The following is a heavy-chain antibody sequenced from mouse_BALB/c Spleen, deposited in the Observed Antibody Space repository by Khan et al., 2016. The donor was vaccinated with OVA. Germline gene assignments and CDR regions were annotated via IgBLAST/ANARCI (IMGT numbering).Heavy chain of an antibody. Sequence: VQLKESGGDLVKPGGSLKLSCAASGFTFSSYSMSWVRQTPDKRLEWVATISSDGDYTYYPDIVKGRFTISRDNAKKTLYLQMSSLKSEDTAMYYCASHLTGSFAYWGQGTLVTVSA. CDR1: GFTFSSYS. CDR2: ISSDGDYT. J-gene: IGHJ3*01. CDR3: ASHLTGSFAY. D-gene: IGHD4-1*01. V-gene: IGHV5-6*01.